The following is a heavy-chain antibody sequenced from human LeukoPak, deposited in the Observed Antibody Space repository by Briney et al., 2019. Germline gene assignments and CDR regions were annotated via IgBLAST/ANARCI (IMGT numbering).Heavy chain of an antibody. CDR3: ASYDSSGYYYSYFDY. CDR1: GFAFSNYE. V-gene: IGHV3-48*03. J-gene: IGHJ4*02. D-gene: IGHD3-22*01. CDR2: ISSSSLTI. Sequence: PGGSLRLSYATSGFAFSNYEFNLGRQAPGKGQEGISYISSSSLTIYYTDSVKDRFTISRENAENSLYLQMISLRVEDTAVYYRASYDSSGYYYSYFDYWGQGTLVTVSS.